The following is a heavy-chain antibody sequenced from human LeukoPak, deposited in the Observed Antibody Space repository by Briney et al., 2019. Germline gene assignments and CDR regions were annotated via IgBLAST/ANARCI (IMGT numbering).Heavy chain of an antibody. V-gene: IGHV1-2*02. J-gene: IGHJ4*02. Sequence: ASVKVSCKASGYTFTGYYMHWVRQAPGQGLEWMGWINPNSGGTNYAQKFQGRVTMTRDTSISTAYMELSRLRSDDTAVYYCARDADYGILTGYLNYWGQGTLVTVSS. CDR1: GYTFTGYY. CDR2: INPNSGGT. D-gene: IGHD3-9*01. CDR3: ARDADYGILTGYLNY.